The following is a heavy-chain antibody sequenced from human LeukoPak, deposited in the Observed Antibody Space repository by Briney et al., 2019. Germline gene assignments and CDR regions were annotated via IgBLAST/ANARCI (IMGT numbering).Heavy chain of an antibody. D-gene: IGHD5-18*01. Sequence: SVKVSCKDSGGTFSSYAISWVRQAPGQGLEWMGGIIPIFGTANYAQKFQGRVTITADESTSTAYMELSSLRSEDTAVYYCASRGRGYSYGHFDYWGQGTLVTVSS. V-gene: IGHV1-69*13. CDR1: GGTFSSYA. CDR2: IIPIFGTA. CDR3: ASRGRGYSYGHFDY. J-gene: IGHJ4*02.